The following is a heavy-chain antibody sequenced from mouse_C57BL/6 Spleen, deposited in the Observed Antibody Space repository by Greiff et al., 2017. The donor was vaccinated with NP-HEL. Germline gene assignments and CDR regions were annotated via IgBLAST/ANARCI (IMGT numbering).Heavy chain of an antibody. V-gene: IGHV14-2*01. CDR2: IDPEDGET. CDR1: GFNIKDYY. J-gene: IGHJ3*01. D-gene: IGHD2-5*01. Sequence: EVKLVESGAELVKPGASVKLSCTASGFNIKDYYMHWVKQRTEQGLEWIGRIDPEDGETKYAPKFQGKATITADTSSNTAYLQLSSLTSEDTAVYYCASPYYSNSWFAYWGQGTLVTVSA. CDR3: ASPYYSNSWFAY.